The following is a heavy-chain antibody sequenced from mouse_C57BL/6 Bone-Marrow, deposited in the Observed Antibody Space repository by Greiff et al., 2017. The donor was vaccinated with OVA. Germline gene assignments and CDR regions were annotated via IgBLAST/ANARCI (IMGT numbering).Heavy chain of an antibody. V-gene: IGHV1-76*01. CDR1: GYTFTDYY. CDR2: IYPGSGNT. Sequence: LQQSGAELVRPGASVKLSCKASGYTFTDYYINWVKQRPGQGLEWIARIYPGSGNTYYNEKFKGKATLTAEKSSSTAYMQLSSLTSEDSAVYFCARNSYYGSSYGYWGQGTTLTVSS. CDR3: ARNSYYGSSYGY. J-gene: IGHJ2*01. D-gene: IGHD1-1*01.